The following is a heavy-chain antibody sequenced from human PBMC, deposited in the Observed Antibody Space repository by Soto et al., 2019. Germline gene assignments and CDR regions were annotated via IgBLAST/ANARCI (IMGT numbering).Heavy chain of an antibody. CDR1: GFSFGSYG. CDR3: ARDPGDYYFDY. Sequence: QVQLVESGGGVVQPGGSLRLSCTASGFSFGSYGMHWVRQAPGKGLEWLTIIWYDGSKKYYADSVKGRFTISRDNSKNTRDRQMNGLRADDTAVYYCARDPGDYYFDYWGQGTPVTVSS. CDR2: IWYDGSKK. D-gene: IGHD2-21*01. J-gene: IGHJ4*02. V-gene: IGHV3-33*01.